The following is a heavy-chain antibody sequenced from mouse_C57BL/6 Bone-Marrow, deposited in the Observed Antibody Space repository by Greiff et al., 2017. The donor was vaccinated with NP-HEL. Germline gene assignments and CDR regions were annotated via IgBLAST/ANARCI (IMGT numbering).Heavy chain of an antibody. CDR3: AGGTIVRNDV. J-gene: IGHJ1*03. CDR1: GYTFTSYW. Sequence: VQLQQSGAELAKPGASVKLSCKASGYTFTSYWMHWVKQRPGQGLEWIGYINPSSGYTKYNQKFKDKATLTADKSSSTAYMQLSSLTSEDSAVYYCAGGTIVRNDVWGTGTTVTVSS. V-gene: IGHV1-7*01. D-gene: IGHD2-14*01. CDR2: INPSSGYT.